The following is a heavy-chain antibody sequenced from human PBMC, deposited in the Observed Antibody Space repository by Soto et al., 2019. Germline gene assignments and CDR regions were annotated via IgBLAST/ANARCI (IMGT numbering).Heavy chain of an antibody. CDR2: IKQDGGDK. CDR3: QAEDGIRDTVPVSAFLLNRSSDL. Sequence: KGLEWVANIKQDGGDKYYVESVKGRFTISRDNAKNSLYLQMNSLRAEDTALFFFQAEDGIRDTVPVSAFLLNRSSDL. D-gene: IGHD2-15*01. V-gene: IGHV3-7*01. J-gene: IGHJ2*01.